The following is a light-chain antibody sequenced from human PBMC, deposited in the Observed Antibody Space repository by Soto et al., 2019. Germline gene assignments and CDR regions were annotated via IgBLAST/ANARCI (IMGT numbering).Light chain of an antibody. CDR3: VLYMGSGISV. CDR1: SGSVSTSYY. Sequence: QAVVTQEPSFSVSPGRTVTLTCDLSSGSVSTSYYPSWYQRTPGQAPRTLIYSTNTRSSGVPDRFSGSILGNKAALTITGAQADDESDYYCVLYMGSGISVFGGGTKLTVL. J-gene: IGLJ2*01. CDR2: STN. V-gene: IGLV8-61*01.